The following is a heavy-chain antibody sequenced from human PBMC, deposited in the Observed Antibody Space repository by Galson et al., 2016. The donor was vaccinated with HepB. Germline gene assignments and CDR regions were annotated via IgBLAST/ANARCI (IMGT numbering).Heavy chain of an antibody. CDR1: GFTFSDYY. V-gene: IGHV3-11*06. D-gene: IGHD3-10*01. J-gene: IGHJ2*01. CDR3: ARANTRGVIDWYFNL. CDR2: LSPSSAY. Sequence: SLRLSCAASGFTFSDYYMAWIRQAPGRGLEWLSHLSPSSAYSRYAEPLKGRFSISRDNAKNSLFLQLSSLRAEDTAVYFCARANTRGVIDWYFNLWGRGTLVAVSS.